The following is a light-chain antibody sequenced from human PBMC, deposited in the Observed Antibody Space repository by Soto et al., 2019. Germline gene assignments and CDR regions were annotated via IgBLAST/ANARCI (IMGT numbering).Light chain of an antibody. CDR1: QSVTNY. Sequence: IVLSQSPGTLSLSPGERATLSCRASQSVTNYIAWYQQRPGQAPRLLIYDASNRATGVPARFSGSGSGTDFTLTISDLEPADFGLYYCQQRLNWPPGFGQGTKV. V-gene: IGKV3-11*01. CDR3: QQRLNWPPG. J-gene: IGKJ1*01. CDR2: DAS.